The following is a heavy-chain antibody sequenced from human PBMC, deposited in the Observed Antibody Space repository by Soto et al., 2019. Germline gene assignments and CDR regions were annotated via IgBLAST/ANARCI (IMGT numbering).Heavy chain of an antibody. V-gene: IGHV3-23*01. Sequence: GGSLRLSCAASGFTFSGYAMSWVRQAPGKGLEWVSAISGSGGSTYYADSVKGRFTISRDNSKNTLYLQMNSLRAEDTAVYYCAKDFADYGDYVAFDYWGQGTLVTVSS. CDR3: AKDFADYGDYVAFDY. J-gene: IGHJ4*02. CDR1: GFTFSGYA. D-gene: IGHD4-17*01. CDR2: ISGSGGST.